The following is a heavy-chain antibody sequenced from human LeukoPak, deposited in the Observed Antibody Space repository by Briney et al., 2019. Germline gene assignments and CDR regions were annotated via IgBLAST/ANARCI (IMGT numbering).Heavy chain of an antibody. CDR1: GFTFSSYA. J-gene: IGHJ4*02. CDR3: AESMVRGVIMAYYFDY. D-gene: IGHD3-10*01. Sequence: GGSLRLSCAASGFTFSSYAMSWVRQAPGKGLEWVSAISGSGGSTHYADSVKGRFTISRDNSKNTLYLQMNSLRAEDTAVYYCAESMVRGVIMAYYFDYWGQGTLVTVSS. CDR2: ISGSGGST. V-gene: IGHV3-23*01.